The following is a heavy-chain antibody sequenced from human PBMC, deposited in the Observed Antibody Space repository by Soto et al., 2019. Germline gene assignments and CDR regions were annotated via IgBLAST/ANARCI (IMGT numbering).Heavy chain of an antibody. CDR3: AKATTNGGWFNTFDS. CDR1: GFSFVNYA. J-gene: IGHJ4*02. D-gene: IGHD4-17*01. Sequence: GGSLRLSCAASGFSFVNYAMNWVRQAAGKGLEWVSGLSGSGTRTYYADSVKGWFTISRDNSRDTLFLQMNSVTADDTAVYYCAKATTNGGWFNTFDSGGQGALVAVSS. V-gene: IGHV3-23*01. CDR2: LSGSGTRT.